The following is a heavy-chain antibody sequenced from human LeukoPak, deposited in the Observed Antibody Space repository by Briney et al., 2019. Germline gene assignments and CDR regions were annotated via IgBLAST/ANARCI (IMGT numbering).Heavy chain of an antibody. CDR1: GFTFSSYG. Sequence: GGSLRLSCAAPGFTFSSYGMHWVRQAPGKGLEWVAVISYDGSNKYYADSVKGRFTISRDNSKNTLYLQMNSLRAEDAAVYYCANTYSSSWYPWFDPWGQGTLVTVSS. J-gene: IGHJ5*02. V-gene: IGHV3-30*18. D-gene: IGHD6-13*01. CDR2: ISYDGSNK. CDR3: ANTYSSSWYPWFDP.